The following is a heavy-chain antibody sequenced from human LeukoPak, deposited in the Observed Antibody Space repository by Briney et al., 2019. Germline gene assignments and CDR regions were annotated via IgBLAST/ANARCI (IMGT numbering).Heavy chain of an antibody. V-gene: IGHV3-23*01. J-gene: IGHJ5*02. CDR3: AKALEGPNWFDP. CDR2: ISGSGGST. CDR1: GFTFSSYA. Sequence: GGSLRLSCAASGFTFSSYAVSWVRQAPGKGLEWVSAISGSGGSTYYADSVKGQFTISRDNSKNTLYLQMNSLRAEDTAVYYCAKALEGPNWFDPWGQGTLVTVSS.